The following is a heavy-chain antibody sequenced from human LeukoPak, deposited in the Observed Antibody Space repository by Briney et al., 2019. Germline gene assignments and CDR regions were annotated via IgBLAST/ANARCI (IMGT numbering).Heavy chain of an antibody. CDR3: AREGGDLGAFDV. CDR1: GITLTNYG. D-gene: IGHD3-10*01. V-gene: IGHV3-23*01. CDR2: ISDSGGRT. J-gene: IGHJ3*01. Sequence: GGSLRLSCAVSGITLTNYGMSWVRQAPGKGLEWVAGISDSGGRTIYADSVKGRFTISRDNSKNTLYLQMNSLRSEDTAVYFCAREGGDLGAFDVWGQGTVVTVSS.